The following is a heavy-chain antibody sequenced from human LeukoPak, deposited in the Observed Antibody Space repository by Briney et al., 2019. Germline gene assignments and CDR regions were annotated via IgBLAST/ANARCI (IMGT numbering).Heavy chain of an antibody. V-gene: IGHV7-4-1*02. Sequence: ASVKVSCKASGYTFTSYGISWVRQAPGQGLEWMGWINTNTGNPTYVQAFTGRFVFSMDTSVSTAYLQITSLKADDTAMYYCARGFWDSWGQGTLVTVSS. CDR3: ARGFWDS. J-gene: IGHJ4*02. CDR1: GYTFTSYG. CDR2: INTNTGNP. D-gene: IGHD3-3*01.